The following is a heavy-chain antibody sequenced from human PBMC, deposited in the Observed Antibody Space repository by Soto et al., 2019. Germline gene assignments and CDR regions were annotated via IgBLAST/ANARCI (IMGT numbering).Heavy chain of an antibody. D-gene: IGHD6-19*01. J-gene: IGHJ6*02. CDR3: AKAVAGTYYYYGMDV. V-gene: IGHV3-30*18. CDR2: ISYDGSNK. CDR1: GFTFSSYG. Sequence: QVQLVESGGGVVQPGRSLRLSCAASGFTFSSYGMHWVRQAPGKGLEWVAVISYDGSNKYYADSVKGRFTISRDNSKNTLYLQMNSLRAEDKAVYYCAKAVAGTYYYYGMDVWGQGTTVTVSS.